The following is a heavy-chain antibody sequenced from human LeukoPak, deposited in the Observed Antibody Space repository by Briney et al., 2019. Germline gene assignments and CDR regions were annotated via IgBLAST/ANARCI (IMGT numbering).Heavy chain of an antibody. J-gene: IGHJ4*02. CDR3: AILTVVTPDYFDY. D-gene: IGHD4-23*01. CDR2: ISGSTSTT. CDR1: GFTFSNAW. V-gene: IGHV3-48*01. Sequence: PGGSLRLSCAASGFTFSNAWMSWVRQAPGKGLEWVSYISGSTSTTYYGDSVRGRFIISRDNAKNSLYLQMNSLRAEDTAVYYCAILTVVTPDYFDYWGQGTLVTVSS.